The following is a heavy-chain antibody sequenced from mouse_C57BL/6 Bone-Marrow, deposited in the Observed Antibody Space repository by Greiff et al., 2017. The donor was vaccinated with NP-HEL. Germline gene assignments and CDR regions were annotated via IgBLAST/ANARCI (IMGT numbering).Heavy chain of an antibody. CDR3: ARSGNYGSSARDFDV. CDR2: IDPNSGGT. D-gene: IGHD1-1*01. V-gene: IGHV1-72*01. J-gene: IGHJ1*03. Sequence: QVQLQQPGAELVKPGASVKLSCKASGYTFTSYWMPWVKQRSGRGLEWIGRIDPNSGGTTYNEKFKGKATLTVDKPSSTAYMQLSSLTSEDYAVDYWARSGNYGSSARDFDVWGTGTTVTVSS. CDR1: GYTFTSYW.